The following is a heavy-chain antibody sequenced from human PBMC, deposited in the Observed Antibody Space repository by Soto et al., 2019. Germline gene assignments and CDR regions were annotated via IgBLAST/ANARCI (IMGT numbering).Heavy chain of an antibody. Sequence: GGSLRLSCAASGFTFSNAWMSWVRQAPGKGLEWVGRIKSKTDGGTTDYAAPVKGRFTISRDDSKNTLYLQMNSLKTEDTAVYYCTTEYGDWTRYYYYYMDVWGKGTTVTVSS. CDR2: IKSKTDGGTT. D-gene: IGHD4-17*01. V-gene: IGHV3-15*01. J-gene: IGHJ6*03. CDR3: TTEYGDWTRYYYYYMDV. CDR1: GFTFSNAW.